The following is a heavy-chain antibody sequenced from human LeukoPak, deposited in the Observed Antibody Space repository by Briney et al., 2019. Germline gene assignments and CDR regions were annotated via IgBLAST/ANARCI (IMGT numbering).Heavy chain of an antibody. CDR2: INHSGST. Sequence: PSETLSLTCAVYGGSFSGFYWSCIRQPPMKGLEWIGEINHSGSTNYNTSLKSRVTMSVDTSKKQFSLKLTSVTAADTAVYYCARGAGDYARYYFDDWGQGTLVTVSS. V-gene: IGHV4-34*01. CDR3: ARGAGDYARYYFDD. CDR1: GGSFSGFY. D-gene: IGHD4-17*01. J-gene: IGHJ4*02.